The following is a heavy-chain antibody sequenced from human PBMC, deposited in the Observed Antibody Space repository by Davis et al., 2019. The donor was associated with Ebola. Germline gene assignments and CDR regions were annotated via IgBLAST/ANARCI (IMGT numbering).Heavy chain of an antibody. CDR1: GGTFSSYA. V-gene: IGHV1-69*13. D-gene: IGHD3-10*01. CDR2: IIPIFGTA. CDR3: ARQDAMVRGVSWFDP. Sequence: SVKVSCKASGGTFSSYAISWVRQAPGQGLEWMGGIIPIFGTANYAQKFQGRVTITADESTSTAYMELSSLRSEDTAVYYCARQDAMVRGVSWFDPWGQGTLVTVSS. J-gene: IGHJ5*02.